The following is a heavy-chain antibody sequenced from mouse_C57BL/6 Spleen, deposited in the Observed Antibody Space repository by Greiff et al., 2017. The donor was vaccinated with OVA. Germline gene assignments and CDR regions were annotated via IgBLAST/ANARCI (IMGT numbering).Heavy chain of an antibody. CDR3: ARKGVYGNYGGWYFDV. J-gene: IGHJ1*03. V-gene: IGHV1-39*01. Sequence: VQLKESGPELVKPGASVKISCKASGYSFTDYNMNWVKQSNGKSLEWIGVINPNYGTTSYNQKFKGKATLTVDQSSSTAYMQLNSLTSEDSAVYYCARKGVYGNYGGWYFDVWGTGTTVTVSS. CDR1: GYSFTDYN. D-gene: IGHD2-1*01. CDR2: INPNYGTT.